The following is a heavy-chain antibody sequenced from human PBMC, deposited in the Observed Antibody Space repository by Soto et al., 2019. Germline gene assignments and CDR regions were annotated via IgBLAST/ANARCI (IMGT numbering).Heavy chain of an antibody. CDR2: INAGNGNT. CDR1: GYTFTSYA. Sequence: QVQLVQSGAEEKKPGASVKVSCKASGYTFTSYAMHWVRQAPGQRLEWMGWINAGNGNTKYSQKFQGRVTITRDTSASTAYMELSGLRSEDTAVYYCARSSGWYVWFDPLGQGTLVTVSS. D-gene: IGHD6-13*01. J-gene: IGHJ5*02. V-gene: IGHV1-3*05. CDR3: ARSSGWYVWFDP.